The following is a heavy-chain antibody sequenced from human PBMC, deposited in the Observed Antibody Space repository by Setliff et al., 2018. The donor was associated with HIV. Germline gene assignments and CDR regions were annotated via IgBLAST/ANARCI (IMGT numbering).Heavy chain of an antibody. D-gene: IGHD3-22*01. CDR1: GFTFSDYW. CDR3: ARTYYDSRGYYYVGHYYHYYYMDV. Sequence: PGESLKISCKVSGFTFSDYWMSWVRQAPGKGLEWVANIKQDGSEKYHADSVRGRFTISRDNAKNSLFLQMNRLRAEDTAVYYCARTYYDSRGYYYVGHYYHYYYMDVWGKGTTVTVSS. V-gene: IGHV3-7*01. CDR2: IKQDGSEK. J-gene: IGHJ6*03.